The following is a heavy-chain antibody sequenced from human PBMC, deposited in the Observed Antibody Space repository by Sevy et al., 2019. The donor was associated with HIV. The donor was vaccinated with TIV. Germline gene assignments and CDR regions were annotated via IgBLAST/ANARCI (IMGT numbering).Heavy chain of an antibody. D-gene: IGHD5-18*01. CDR2: IYYSGST. Sequence: SETLSLTCTVSGGSISSGDYYWSWIRQPPGKGLEWIGYIYYSGSTYYNPSLKSRVTISVDTSKNQFSLKLSSVTAADTAVDNGASLPLDTAMVTFEDSWGQGTLVTVSS. J-gene: IGHJ1*01. V-gene: IGHV4-30-4*01. CDR1: GGSISSGDYY. CDR3: ASLPLDTAMVTFEDS.